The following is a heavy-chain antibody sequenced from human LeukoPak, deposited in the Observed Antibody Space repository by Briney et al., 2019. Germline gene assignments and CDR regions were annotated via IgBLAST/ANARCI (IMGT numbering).Heavy chain of an antibody. CDR3: ARDLGGSEDY. V-gene: IGHV3-74*03. CDR1: EFIFSTYW. Sequence: GGSLRLSCAASEFIFSTYWMHWVRQVPGKGLVRVSRINSDGSSTTYANSVKGRFTISRDNAKDTLYLQMNSLRAEDSAVYYCARDLGGSEDYWGQGTLSPSPQ. CDR2: INSDGSST. D-gene: IGHD3-10*01. J-gene: IGHJ4*02.